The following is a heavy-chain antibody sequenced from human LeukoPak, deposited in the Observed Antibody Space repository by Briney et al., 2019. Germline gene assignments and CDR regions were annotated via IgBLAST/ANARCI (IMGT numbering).Heavy chain of an antibody. Sequence: EASVKVSCKASGGTFSSYAISWVRQAPGQGLEWMGGIIPIFGTANYAQKFQGRVTITTDESTSTAHMELSSLRSEDTAVYYCARAWIQLWWFDPWGQGTLVTVSS. CDR1: GGTFSSYA. CDR3: ARAWIQLWWFDP. J-gene: IGHJ5*02. CDR2: IIPIFGTA. D-gene: IGHD5-18*01. V-gene: IGHV1-69*05.